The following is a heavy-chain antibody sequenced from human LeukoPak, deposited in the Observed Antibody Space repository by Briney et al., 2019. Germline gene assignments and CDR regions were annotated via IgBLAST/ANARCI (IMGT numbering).Heavy chain of an antibody. J-gene: IGHJ6*03. CDR2: ISAYNGNT. V-gene: IGHV1-18*01. CDR1: GYTFTSYG. D-gene: IGHD6-6*01. Sequence: GASVTVSCKASGYTFTSYGISWVRQAPGQGLEWMGWISAYNGNTNYAQKLQGRVTMTTDTSTSTAYMELRSLRSDDTAVYYCARVTYSSSSSRSGGPYYYYYMDVWGKGTTVTVSS. CDR3: ARVTYSSSSSRSGGPYYYYYMDV.